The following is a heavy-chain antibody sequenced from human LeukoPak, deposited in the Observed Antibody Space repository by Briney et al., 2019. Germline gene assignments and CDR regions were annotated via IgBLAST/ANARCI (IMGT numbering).Heavy chain of an antibody. CDR3: ARDIGIWGGMVRGHAFDI. V-gene: IGHV1-2*02. Sequence: ASVKVSCKASGYTFTGYYMHWVRQAPGQGLEWMGWINPNSGGTNYAKTFQGKVTMTRDTAISTAYMELSRLRSDDTAVYYCARDIGIWGGMVRGHAFDIWGQGTMVTVSS. CDR1: GYTFTGYY. CDR2: INPNSGGT. D-gene: IGHD3-10*01. J-gene: IGHJ3*02.